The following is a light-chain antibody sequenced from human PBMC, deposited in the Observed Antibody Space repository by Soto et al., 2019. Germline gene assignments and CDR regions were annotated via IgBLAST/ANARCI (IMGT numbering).Light chain of an antibody. Sequence: VLTQPASVAGSPGQSITISCTGTSSDVGGYNYVSWYQHHPGKAPKLMIYEVSSRPSGVSNRFSGSKSGNTASLIISGLQAEEEADYYCSSYTSSSTSVFGTGTKVTVL. CDR2: EVS. CDR3: SSYTSSSTSV. CDR1: SSDVGGYNY. V-gene: IGLV2-14*01. J-gene: IGLJ1*01.